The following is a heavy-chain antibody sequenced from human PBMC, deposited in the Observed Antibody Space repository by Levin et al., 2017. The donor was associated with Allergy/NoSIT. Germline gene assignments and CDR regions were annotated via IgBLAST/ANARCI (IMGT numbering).Heavy chain of an antibody. CDR2: IYYSGST. J-gene: IGHJ4*02. Sequence: ESLKISCTVSGGSISSYYWSWIRQPPGKGLEWIGYIYYSGSTNYNPSLKSRVTISVDTSKNQFSLKLSSVTAADTAVYYCARGPVGATDYWGQGTLVTVSS. CDR1: GGSISSYY. V-gene: IGHV4-59*01. D-gene: IGHD1-26*01. CDR3: ARGPVGATDY.